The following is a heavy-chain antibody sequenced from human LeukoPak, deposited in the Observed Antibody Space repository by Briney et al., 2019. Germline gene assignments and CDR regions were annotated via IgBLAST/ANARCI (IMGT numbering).Heavy chain of an antibody. CDR2: IIPIFGTA. V-gene: IGHV1-69*13. CDR3: ARDHTPSSSWTPYYYYGMDV. D-gene: IGHD2-15*01. Sequence: ASVKVSCTASGGTLSSYDISWVRQAPGQGLEWMGGIIPIFGTANYAQKFQGRVTITADESTSTAYMELSSLRSEDTAVYYCARDHTPSSSWTPYYYYGMDVWGQGTTVTASS. J-gene: IGHJ6*02. CDR1: GGTLSSYD.